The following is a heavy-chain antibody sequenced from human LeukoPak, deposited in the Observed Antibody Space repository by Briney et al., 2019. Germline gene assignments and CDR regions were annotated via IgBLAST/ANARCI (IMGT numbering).Heavy chain of an antibody. CDR1: GGSFSGYY. CDR3: ARTSWYYGMDV. V-gene: IGHV4-34*01. J-gene: IGHJ6*02. CDR2: INHSGST. D-gene: IGHD6-13*01. Sequence: AETLSLTCAVYGGSFSGYYWSWIRQPPGEGLEWIGEINHSGSTNYNPSLKSRVTISVDTSKNQFSLKLSSVTAADTAVYYCARTSWYYGMDVWGQGTTVTVSS.